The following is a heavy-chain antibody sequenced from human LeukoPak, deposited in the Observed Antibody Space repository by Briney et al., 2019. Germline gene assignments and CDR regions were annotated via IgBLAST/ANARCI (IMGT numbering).Heavy chain of an antibody. Sequence: PSETLSLTCAVYGGSFSGYYWSWIRQPPGKGLEWIGEINHSGSTNYNPSLKSRVTISVDTSKNQFSLKLSSVTAADTAVYYCARRPISGWYPLYYFDYWGQGTLVTVSS. J-gene: IGHJ4*02. CDR2: INHSGST. CDR3: ARRPISGWYPLYYFDY. V-gene: IGHV4-34*01. D-gene: IGHD6-19*01. CDR1: GGSFSGYY.